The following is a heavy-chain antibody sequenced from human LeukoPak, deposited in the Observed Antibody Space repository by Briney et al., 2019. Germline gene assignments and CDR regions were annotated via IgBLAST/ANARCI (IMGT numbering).Heavy chain of an antibody. CDR2: IYYSGST. Sequence: PSETLSLTCTVSGGSIRNYYWSWIRQPPGKGLEWIGYIYYSGSTNYNPSLKSRVTISVDTSKNQFSLKLSSVTAADTAVYYCARCLWNDDVMFLDYWGQGTLVTVSS. D-gene: IGHD1-1*01. J-gene: IGHJ4*02. CDR3: ARCLWNDDVMFLDY. CDR1: GGSIRNYY. V-gene: IGHV4-59*12.